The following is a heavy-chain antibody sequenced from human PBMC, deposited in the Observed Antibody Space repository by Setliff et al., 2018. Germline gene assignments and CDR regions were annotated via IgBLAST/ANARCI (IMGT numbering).Heavy chain of an antibody. V-gene: IGHV5-51*01. CDR1: GYSFTSYW. CDR3: ARSLSDLASYYGMDV. J-gene: IGHJ6*02. CDR2: IYPGDSDT. Sequence: HGESLKLSCKGSGYSFTSYWIGWVRQMPGKGLEWMGIIYPGDSDTRYSPSFQGQVTISADKSISTAYLQWSSLKASDTAMYYCARSLSDLASYYGMDVWGQGTTVTVSS. D-gene: IGHD3-16*01.